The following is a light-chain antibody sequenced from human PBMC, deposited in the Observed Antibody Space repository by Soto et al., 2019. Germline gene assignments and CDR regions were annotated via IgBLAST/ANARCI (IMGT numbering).Light chain of an antibody. CDR3: LHYGSSPQLT. CDR1: QSVSNSY. J-gene: IGKJ4*01. CDR2: GAS. V-gene: IGKV3-20*01. Sequence: EIVLTQSPGTLSLSPGERATLSCRASQSVSNSYLAWYQQKPGQAPRLLIYGASSRAAGIPDRFSGSGSGKDFTLNIRRLEPEDFAVFNCLHYGSSPQLTLGGGTKVDIK.